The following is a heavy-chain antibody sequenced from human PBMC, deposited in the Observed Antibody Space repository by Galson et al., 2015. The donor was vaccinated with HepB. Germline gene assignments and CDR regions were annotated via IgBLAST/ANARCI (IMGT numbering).Heavy chain of an antibody. CDR2: INSDGSST. Sequence: SLRLSCAASGFTFSSYWMHWVRQAPGKGLVWVSRINSDGSSTSYADSVKGRFTISRDNAKNTLYLQMNSLRAEDTAVYYCARDNIVVVPAARSWYYYYMDVWGKGTTVTVSS. CDR1: GFTFSSYW. CDR3: ARDNIVVVPAARSWYYYYMDV. J-gene: IGHJ6*03. D-gene: IGHD2-2*01. V-gene: IGHV3-74*01.